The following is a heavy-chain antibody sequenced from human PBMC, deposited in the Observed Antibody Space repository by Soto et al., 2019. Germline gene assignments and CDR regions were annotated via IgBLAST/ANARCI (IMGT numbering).Heavy chain of an antibody. Sequence: QVHLVQSGAEVKKPGSSVKVSCKASGGTFSRHGINWVRQAPGQGLEWMGGIIPIAGIAHYAQKFQGRVTITADESTSTVYMGLSSLRSEDTAVYFCARDRGTGSYLYFDYWGQGTLVTVSS. J-gene: IGHJ4*02. V-gene: IGHV1-69*01. D-gene: IGHD1-26*01. CDR1: GGTFSRHG. CDR3: ARDRGTGSYLYFDY. CDR2: IIPIAGIA.